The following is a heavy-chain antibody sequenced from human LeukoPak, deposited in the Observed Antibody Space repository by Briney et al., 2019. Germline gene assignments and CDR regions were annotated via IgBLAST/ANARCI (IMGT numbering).Heavy chain of an antibody. CDR1: GFTFSTYS. V-gene: IGHV3-21*01. CDR3: GRDLGDLIVGGEYFQH. CDR2: ISSSSYI. J-gene: IGHJ1*01. Sequence: GGSLRLSCAASGFTFSTYSMNWVRQAPGKGLQWVSSISSSSYIHYSDSVKGRFTISSDNAKNSLHLQLNSLRTEDTAVFYCGRDLGDLIVGGEYFQHWGQGTLVTVSS. D-gene: IGHD1-26*01.